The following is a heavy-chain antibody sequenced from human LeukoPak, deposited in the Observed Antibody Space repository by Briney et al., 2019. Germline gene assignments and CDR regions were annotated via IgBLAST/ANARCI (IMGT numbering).Heavy chain of an antibody. Sequence: SETLSLTCAVYGGSFSGYYWSWIRQPPGKGLEWIGEINHSGSTNYNPSLTSRVTISVDTSKNQFSLKLRSVASAATAVYYCATDSQRSAFDIWGQGTMVTVSS. CDR3: ATDSQRSAFDI. D-gene: IGHD4-17*01. J-gene: IGHJ3*02. CDR1: GGSFSGYY. CDR2: INHSGST. V-gene: IGHV4-34*01.